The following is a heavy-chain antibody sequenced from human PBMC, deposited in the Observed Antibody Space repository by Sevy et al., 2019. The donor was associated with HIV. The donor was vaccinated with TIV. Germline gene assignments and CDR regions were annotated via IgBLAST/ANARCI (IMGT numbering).Heavy chain of an antibody. V-gene: IGHV3-53*01. CDR3: ARGMILEGSWYGMDV. CDR2: IYSGSNT. J-gene: IGHJ6*02. CDR1: GFIVSSNY. Sequence: GGSLRLSCAVSGFIVSSNYMTWVRQAPGKGLEWVSVIYSGSNTFYADSVRGRFTISRDNSKNTLKLQMNSLRAEDTAVYYCARGMILEGSWYGMDVWGQGTTVTVSS. D-gene: IGHD3-3*01.